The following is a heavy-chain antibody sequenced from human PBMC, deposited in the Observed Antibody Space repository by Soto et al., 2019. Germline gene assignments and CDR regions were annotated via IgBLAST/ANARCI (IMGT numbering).Heavy chain of an antibody. D-gene: IGHD4-4*01. CDR1: GFTFSDSW. CDR2: IKPDESEK. Sequence: GGSLRLSCTASGFTFSDSWMTWVRQAPGKGLEWVARIKPDESEKKYADSVKGRFSISRDNTKNSMYLQMDSLRGEDTAVYYCVRGGSNYASWGQGTLVTVSS. J-gene: IGHJ5*02. CDR3: VRGGSNYAS. V-gene: IGHV3-7*01.